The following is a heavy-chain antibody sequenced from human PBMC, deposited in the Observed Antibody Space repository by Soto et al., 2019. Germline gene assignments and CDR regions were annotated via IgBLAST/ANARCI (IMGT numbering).Heavy chain of an antibody. V-gene: IGHV4-34*01. CDR2: INHSGST. Sequence: XETRSLTCAVDGWSFSGYYWSWIRQPPGRGLDWIGEINHSGSTNYNPSLKSRVTISVDTSKNQFSLKLSSVTAADTAVYYCARTTYYDFWSGYFENYYGMDVWGQGSTVTVSS. CDR3: ARTTYYDFWSGYFENYYGMDV. D-gene: IGHD3-3*01. J-gene: IGHJ6*02. CDR1: GWSFSGYY.